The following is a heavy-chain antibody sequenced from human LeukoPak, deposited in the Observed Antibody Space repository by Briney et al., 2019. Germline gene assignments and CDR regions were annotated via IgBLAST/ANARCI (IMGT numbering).Heavy chain of an antibody. V-gene: IGHV4-34*01. Sequence: PSETLSLTCAVYGGSFSGYYWSWIRQPPGKWLEWIGEINHSGSTNYNPSLKSRVTISVDTSKNQFSLKLSYVTAADTAVYYCARTIRIAAAGYTGRYFDYWGQGTLVTVSS. D-gene: IGHD6-13*01. J-gene: IGHJ4*02. CDR3: ARTIRIAAAGYTGRYFDY. CDR2: INHSGST. CDR1: GGSFSGYY.